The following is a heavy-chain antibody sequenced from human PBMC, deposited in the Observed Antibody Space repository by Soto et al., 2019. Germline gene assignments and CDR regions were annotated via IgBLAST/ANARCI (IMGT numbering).Heavy chain of an antibody. CDR3: ATGRGLYYYYGMDV. CDR2: IIPIFGTA. CDR1: GGNFGDSRNRHA. D-gene: IGHD3-10*01. J-gene: IGHJ6*02. V-gene: IGHV1-69*13. Sequence: GASVKVSCKDSGGNFGDSRNRHAISWVRQAPGQGLEWMGGIIPIFGTANYAQKFQGRVTITADESTSTAYMELSSLRSEDTAVYYCATGRGLYYYYGMDVWGQGTTVTVSS.